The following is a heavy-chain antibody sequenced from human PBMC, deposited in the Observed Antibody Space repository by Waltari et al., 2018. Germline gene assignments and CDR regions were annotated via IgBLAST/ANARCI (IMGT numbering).Heavy chain of an antibody. J-gene: IGHJ4*02. CDR1: AFTFGDYG. Sequence: VESGGGVIRPGGSLRLSCEASAFTFGDYGMSWVRQGPGKGLEWIAGINWKGDKVAYGDAVRGRFIISRDNAKNLLYLQMNTVGLDDTALYYCARGGDSSWPRWGQGTLVTVSA. CDR3: ARGGDSSWPR. CDR2: INWKGDKV. V-gene: IGHV3-20*04. D-gene: IGHD3-22*01.